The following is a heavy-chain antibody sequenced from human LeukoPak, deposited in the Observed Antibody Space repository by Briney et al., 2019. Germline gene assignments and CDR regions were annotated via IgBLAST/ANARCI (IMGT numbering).Heavy chain of an antibody. CDR3: ARDRSEMATTRTFDY. CDR1: GGTFSSYA. CDR2: IIPIFGTA. Sequence: PVKVSCKASGGTFSSYAISWVRQAPGQGLEWMGGIIPIFGTANYAQEFQGRVTITTDESTSTAYMELSSLRSEDTAVYYCARDRSEMATTRTFDYWGQGTLVTVSS. V-gene: IGHV1-69*05. J-gene: IGHJ4*02. D-gene: IGHD5-24*01.